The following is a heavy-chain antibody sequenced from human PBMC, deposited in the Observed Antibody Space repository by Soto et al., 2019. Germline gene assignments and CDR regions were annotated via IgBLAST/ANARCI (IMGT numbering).Heavy chain of an antibody. CDR3: ARGQYGSGSYRGSRIYYFDY. CDR2: MNPNSGNT. CDR1: GYTFTSYD. J-gene: IGHJ4*02. D-gene: IGHD3-10*01. V-gene: IGHV1-8*01. Sequence: VKVSCKASGYTFTSYDINWVRQATGQGFEWMGWMNPNSGNTGYAQKFQGRVTMTRNTSISTAYMELSSLRSEDTAVYYCARGQYGSGSYRGSRIYYFDYWGQGTLVTVSS.